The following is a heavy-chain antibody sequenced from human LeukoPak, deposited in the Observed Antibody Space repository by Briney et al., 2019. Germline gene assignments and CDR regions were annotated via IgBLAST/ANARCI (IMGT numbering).Heavy chain of an antibody. Sequence: PSEALSLTCTVSGGSIMSHYWSWIRQPAGKGLEWIGRIYSSGSTNYNPSLKSRVTMSVDTSKNQFSLKLSSVTAADTAVYYCARDCGSGYYPSWGQGTLVTVSS. D-gene: IGHD3-3*01. CDR1: GGSIMSHY. V-gene: IGHV4-4*07. J-gene: IGHJ5*02. CDR2: IYSSGST. CDR3: ARDCGSGYYPS.